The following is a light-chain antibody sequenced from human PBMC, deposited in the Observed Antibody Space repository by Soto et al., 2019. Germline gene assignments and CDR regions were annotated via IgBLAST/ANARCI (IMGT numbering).Light chain of an antibody. Sequence: EIVMTQSPVTLSVSPGERATLFCRASQSVSSNLAWYQQKPGQAPRLLIYGASTRATGIPARFSGSGSGTEFTLTISSLQSEDFATYYCQQYNSYSYTFGQGTKVDIK. CDR2: GAS. V-gene: IGKV3-15*01. CDR1: QSVSSN. CDR3: QQYNSYSYT. J-gene: IGKJ2*01.